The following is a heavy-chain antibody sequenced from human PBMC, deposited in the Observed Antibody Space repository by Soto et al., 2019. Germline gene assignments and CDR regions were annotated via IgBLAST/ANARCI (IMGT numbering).Heavy chain of an antibody. CDR3: AKRKYCSSTTCFDY. V-gene: IGHV3-66*01. Sequence: EVQLVESGGALVQPGGSLRLSCAASGFTVSISYMTWVRQVPGKGLEWVSIIYSDGNTYYADSVKGRFTISRDNSKNTLYRQMSSLRAEDTAVYYCAKRKYCSSTTCFDYWGQGTLVTVSS. CDR1: GFTVSISY. J-gene: IGHJ4*02. CDR2: IYSDGNT. D-gene: IGHD2-2*01.